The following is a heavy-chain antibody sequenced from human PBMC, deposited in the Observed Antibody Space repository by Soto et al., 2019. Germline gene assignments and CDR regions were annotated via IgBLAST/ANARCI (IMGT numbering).Heavy chain of an antibody. CDR1: GGSISSGDDY. V-gene: IGHV4-30-4*02. Sequence: KPSDTLSLTCAVSGGSISSGDDYGSWIRQPPGKGLEWIGYIYYSGSTYYNPSLKSRVTISVDTSKNQFSLKLSSVTAADTAVYNCASKGRGYSGYDSGHGAFDIWGQGTMVTVSS. CDR3: ASKGRGYSGYDSGHGAFDI. J-gene: IGHJ3*02. CDR2: IYYSGST. D-gene: IGHD5-12*01.